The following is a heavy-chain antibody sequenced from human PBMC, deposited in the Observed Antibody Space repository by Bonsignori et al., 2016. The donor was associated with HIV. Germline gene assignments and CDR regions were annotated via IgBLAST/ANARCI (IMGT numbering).Heavy chain of an antibody. Sequence: GESLKISCAASGFTFSGSAMHWVRQASGKGLEWVGRIRSKANSYATAYAASVKGRFTISRDDSKNTAYLQMNSLKTEDTAVYYCTRGAAQIPRYYYYYMDVWGKGTTVTVSS. CDR2: IRSKANSYAT. D-gene: IGHD1-26*01. CDR3: TRGAAQIPRYYYYYMDV. CDR1: GFTFSGSA. J-gene: IGHJ6*03. V-gene: IGHV3-73*01.